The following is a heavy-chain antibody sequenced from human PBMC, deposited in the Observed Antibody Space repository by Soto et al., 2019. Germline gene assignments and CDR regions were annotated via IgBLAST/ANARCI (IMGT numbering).Heavy chain of an antibody. V-gene: IGHV1-2*02. D-gene: IGHD3-16*01. CDR3: ARDPIGGGAPYYFDY. CDR1: GYTFTADY. J-gene: IGHJ4*02. Sequence: QVQLVQSGAEVKKPGVSVKVSYKASGYTFTADYLYWVRQAPGQGPEWMGGINPNSGDTIYAPKFQGRVTMTRDPSISTAYMELSGLRSDDTAVYYCARDPIGGGAPYYFDYWGQGTLVTVSS. CDR2: INPNSGDT.